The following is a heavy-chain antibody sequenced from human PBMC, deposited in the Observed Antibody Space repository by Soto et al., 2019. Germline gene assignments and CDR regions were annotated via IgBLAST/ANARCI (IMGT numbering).Heavy chain of an antibody. D-gene: IGHD6-19*01. V-gene: IGHV1-69*12. CDR1: GGTFSSYA. CDR3: ASLAVAGTLGWYFDL. Sequence: QVQLVQSGAEVKKPGSSVKVSCKASGGTFSSYAISWVRQAPGQGLERMGGIIPIFGTANYAQKFQGRVTITADESTSTAYMELSSLRSEDTAVYYCASLAVAGTLGWYFDLWGRGTLVTVSS. CDR2: IIPIFGTA. J-gene: IGHJ2*01.